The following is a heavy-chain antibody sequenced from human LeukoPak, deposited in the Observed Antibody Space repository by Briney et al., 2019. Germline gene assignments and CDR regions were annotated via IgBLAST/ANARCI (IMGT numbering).Heavy chain of an antibody. CDR1: GYTFTSYD. V-gene: IGHV1-2*02. Sequence: GAPVKVSCKASGYTFTSYDINWVRQAPGQGLEWMGWINPNSGGTNYTQKFQGRVTITRDTSISTAYMELSRLRTDDTAVYYWARASNWNDMAYFDYWGQGTLVTVSS. J-gene: IGHJ4*02. CDR3: ARASNWNDMAYFDY. CDR2: INPNSGGT. D-gene: IGHD1-1*01.